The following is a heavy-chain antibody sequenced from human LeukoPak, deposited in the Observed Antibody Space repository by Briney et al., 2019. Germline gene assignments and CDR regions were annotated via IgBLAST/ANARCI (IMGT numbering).Heavy chain of an antibody. V-gene: IGHV1-69*05. CDR1: GGTFSGYA. J-gene: IGHJ4*02. Sequence: GSSVKVSCKASGGTFSGYAISWVRQAPGQGLEWMGWIIPIFGTANYAQKFQGRVTITTDESTSTAYMELSSLRSEDTAVYYCARGPLPSSVDYWGQGTLVTVSS. CDR3: ARGPLPSSVDY. CDR2: IIPIFGTA. D-gene: IGHD6-19*01.